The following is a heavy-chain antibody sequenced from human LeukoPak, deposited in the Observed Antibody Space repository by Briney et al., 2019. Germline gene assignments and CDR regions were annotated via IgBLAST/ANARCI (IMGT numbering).Heavy chain of an antibody. V-gene: IGHV1-69*01. CDR3: ARGDYDILRPFDY. D-gene: IGHD3-9*01. J-gene: IGHJ4*02. Sequence: SVKVSCKASGGTFSSYAISWVRQAPGQGLEWMGGIIPIFGTANYARKFQGRVTITADESTSTAYMELSSLRSEDTAVYYCARGDYDILRPFDYWGQGTLVTVSS. CDR2: IIPIFGTA. CDR1: GGTFSSYA.